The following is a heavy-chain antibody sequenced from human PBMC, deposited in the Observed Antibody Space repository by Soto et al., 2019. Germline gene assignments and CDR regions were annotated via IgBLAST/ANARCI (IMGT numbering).Heavy chain of an antibody. Sequence: QVQLVQSGAEVKKPGSSVRVSCKVSGGTFSSYGISWVRQAPGQGLEWMGRIIPILDTVNDAQKVQGRVTITADRPTSTAYMELTSLRSEDTAVYLCGREAAVQQALEYWGQGTLVIVSS. CDR1: GGTFSSYG. J-gene: IGHJ4*02. CDR3: GREAAVQQALEY. D-gene: IGHD6-13*01. V-gene: IGHV1-69*08. CDR2: IIPILDTV.